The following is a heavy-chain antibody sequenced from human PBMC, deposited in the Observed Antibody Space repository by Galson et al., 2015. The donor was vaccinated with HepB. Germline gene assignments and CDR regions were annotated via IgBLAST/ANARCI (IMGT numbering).Heavy chain of an antibody. CDR1: GGTFSSYA. CDR2: IIPILGIA. D-gene: IGHD2-2*01. J-gene: IGHJ4*02. CDR3: ARELEDIVVVPAAITTYYFDY. Sequence: SVKVSCKASGGTFSSYAISWVRQAPGQGLEWMGRIIPILGIANYAQKFQGRVTITADKSTSTAYMELSSLRSEGTAVYYCARELEDIVVVPAAITTYYFDYWGQGTLVTVSS. V-gene: IGHV1-69*04.